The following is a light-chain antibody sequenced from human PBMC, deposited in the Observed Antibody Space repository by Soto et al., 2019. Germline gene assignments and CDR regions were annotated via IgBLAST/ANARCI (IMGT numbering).Light chain of an antibody. CDR2: RNN. CDR3: AAWDDSLSGPWV. J-gene: IGLJ3*02. Sequence: QLVLTQPPSASGTPGQRVTISCSGSSSNSGSNYVYWYQQLPGTAPKLLIYRNNQRPSGVPDRFSGSKSGTSASLAISGLRSEDEADYYCAAWDDSLSGPWVFGGGTQLTVL. V-gene: IGLV1-47*01. CDR1: SSNSGSNY.